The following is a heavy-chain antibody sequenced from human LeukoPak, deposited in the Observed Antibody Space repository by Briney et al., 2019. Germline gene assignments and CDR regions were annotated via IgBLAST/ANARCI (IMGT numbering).Heavy chain of an antibody. CDR1: GYTFTSYY. V-gene: IGHV1-46*01. Sequence: ASVKVSCKASGYTFTSYYMHWVRQAPGQGLEWMGIINPSGGSTSYAQKFQGRVTMTRDTSTSTVYMELSSLRSEDTAVYYCARGAAIAVAGGDPNWFDPWGQGTLVTVST. CDR2: INPSGGST. J-gene: IGHJ5*02. CDR3: ARGAAIAVAGGDPNWFDP. D-gene: IGHD6-19*01.